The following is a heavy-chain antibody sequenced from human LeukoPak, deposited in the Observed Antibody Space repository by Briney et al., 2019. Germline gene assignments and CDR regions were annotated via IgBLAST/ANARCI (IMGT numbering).Heavy chain of an antibody. CDR1: GFTFSSYA. Sequence: QPGGSLRLSCAASGFTFSSYAMPWVRQAPGKGLEWVAVISYDGSNKYYADSVKGRFTISRDNSKNTLYLQMNSLRAEDTAVYYCAREWYYYDSSGYRFWFDPWGQGTLVTVSS. CDR3: AREWYYYDSSGYRFWFDP. J-gene: IGHJ5*02. V-gene: IGHV3-30-3*01. CDR2: ISYDGSNK. D-gene: IGHD3-22*01.